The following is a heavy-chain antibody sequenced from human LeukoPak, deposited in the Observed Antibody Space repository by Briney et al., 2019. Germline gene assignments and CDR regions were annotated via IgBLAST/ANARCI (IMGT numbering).Heavy chain of an antibody. CDR3: ARGPHCSGGSCWLSYYYYYMDV. D-gene: IGHD2-15*01. Sequence: GASVKVSCKASGYTFTSYDINWVRQATGQGLEWMGWMNPNSGNTGYAQKFQGRVTMTRNTSISTAYMELSSLRSEDTAVYYCARGPHCSGGSCWLSYYYYYMDVWGKGTTVTVSS. J-gene: IGHJ6*03. CDR1: GYTFTSYD. V-gene: IGHV1-8*01. CDR2: MNPNSGNT.